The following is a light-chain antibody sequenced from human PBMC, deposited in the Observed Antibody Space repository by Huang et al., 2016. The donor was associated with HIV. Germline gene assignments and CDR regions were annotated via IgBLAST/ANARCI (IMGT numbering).Light chain of an antibody. V-gene: IGKV3-20*01. J-gene: IGKJ1*01. CDR1: QTVSSSN. Sequence: EIVLTQSPGTLSLSPGERATLSCRASQTVSSSNLAWFKQKAGQAPRLLIYNSFRRATGIPERVRGSGSGTDFTLTISSLEPEDFAVYYCQQYGTSPRTFGQGTKLDIK. CDR2: NSF. CDR3: QQYGTSPRT.